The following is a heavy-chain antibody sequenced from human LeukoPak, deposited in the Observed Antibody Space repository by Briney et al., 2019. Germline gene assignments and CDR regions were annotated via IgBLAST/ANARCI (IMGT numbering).Heavy chain of an antibody. J-gene: IGHJ4*02. V-gene: IGHV3-48*03. CDR1: GFTFSRNG. D-gene: IGHD5-24*01. CDR2: ISSSANII. CDR3: VSGDGYNY. Sequence: GRSLRLSCAASGFTFSRNGMHWVRQAPGKGLEWVSYISSSANIIYYEDSVKGRFTISRGNARNSLYLQMNSLRAEDTAVYYCVSGDGYNYWGQGTLVTVSS.